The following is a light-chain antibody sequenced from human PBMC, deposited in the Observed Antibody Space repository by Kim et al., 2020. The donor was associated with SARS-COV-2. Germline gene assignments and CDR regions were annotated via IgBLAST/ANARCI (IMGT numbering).Light chain of an antibody. J-gene: IGLJ2*01. CDR3: QVWETNSDHVI. CDR1: NIGRKR. V-gene: IGLV3-21*03. Sequence: APGKTATITCGRNNIGRKRVQWYQQKPGQAPVLVVYDDTDRPSGIPERFSGSKSENTATLTINRVEAGDEADFYCQVWETNSDHVIFGGGTQLTVL. CDR2: DDT.